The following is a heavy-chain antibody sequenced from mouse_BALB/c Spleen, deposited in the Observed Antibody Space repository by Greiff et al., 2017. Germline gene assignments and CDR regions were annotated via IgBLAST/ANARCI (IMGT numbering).Heavy chain of an antibody. J-gene: IGHJ3*01. Sequence: VQLQQSGAELAKPGASVKMSCKASGYTFTSYWMHWVKQRPGQGLEWIGYINPSSGYTNYNQKFKDKATLTADKSSSTAYMQLSSLTSEDSAVYYCAREEWGLYAYWGQGTLVTVSA. D-gene: IGHD3-3*01. V-gene: IGHV1-7*01. CDR2: INPSSGYT. CDR3: AREEWGLYAY. CDR1: GYTFTSYW.